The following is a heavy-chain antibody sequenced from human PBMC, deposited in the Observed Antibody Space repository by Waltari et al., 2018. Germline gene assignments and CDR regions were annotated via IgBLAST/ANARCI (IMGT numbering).Heavy chain of an antibody. J-gene: IGHJ6*02. V-gene: IGHV4-61*02. D-gene: IGHD3-10*01. CDR1: GGSISSGNYY. CDR2: MHTSGST. CDR3: ARDLEGYYGSDNYYGGMDV. Sequence: QVQLQESGPGLVRPSQTLSLTCTVSGGSISSGNYYYNWIRQPAGKALEWIGHMHTSGSTKYNPSLKRPFTISVDTSKNQFSLQLYPVTAADTAVYFCARDLEGYYGSDNYYGGMDVWGPGTTVTVSS.